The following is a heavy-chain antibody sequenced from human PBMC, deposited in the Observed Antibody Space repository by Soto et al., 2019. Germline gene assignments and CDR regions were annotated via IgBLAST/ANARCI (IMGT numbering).Heavy chain of an antibody. J-gene: IGHJ3*02. Sequence: GGSLRLSCAASGFTFSSYSMNWVRQAPGKGLEWVSYISSSSSTIYYADSVKGRFTISRDNAKNSLYLQMNSLRAEDTAVYYCARDMKQWRPGGAFDIWGQGTMVTVSS. CDR2: ISSSSSTI. V-gene: IGHV3-48*01. CDR1: GFTFSSYS. D-gene: IGHD6-19*01. CDR3: ARDMKQWRPGGAFDI.